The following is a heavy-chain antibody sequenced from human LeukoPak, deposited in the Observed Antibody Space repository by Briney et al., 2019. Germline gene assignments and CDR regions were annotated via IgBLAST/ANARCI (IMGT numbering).Heavy chain of an antibody. Sequence: GASVKVSCKASGGTFSSYAISWVRQAPGQGLEWMGRIIPILGIANYAQKFQGRVTITAGKSTSTAYMELSSLRSEDTAVYYCARDGTLYCSGGSCPLFDYWGQGTLVTVSS. CDR2: IIPILGIA. D-gene: IGHD2-15*01. J-gene: IGHJ4*02. V-gene: IGHV1-69*04. CDR3: ARDGTLYCSGGSCPLFDY. CDR1: GGTFSSYA.